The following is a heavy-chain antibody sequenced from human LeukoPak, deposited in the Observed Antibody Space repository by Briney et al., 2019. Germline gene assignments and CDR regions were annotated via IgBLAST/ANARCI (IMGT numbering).Heavy chain of an antibody. J-gene: IGHJ4*02. Sequence: ASVKVSCKASGYTFTSYYMHWVRQAPGQGLEWMGIINPSGGSTSYAQKFQGRVTMTRDTSTSTVYMGLSSLRSEDTAVYYCARDPDYYDSSGLFDYWGQGTLVTVSS. D-gene: IGHD3-22*01. CDR2: INPSGGST. CDR3: ARDPDYYDSSGLFDY. V-gene: IGHV1-46*01. CDR1: GYTFTSYY.